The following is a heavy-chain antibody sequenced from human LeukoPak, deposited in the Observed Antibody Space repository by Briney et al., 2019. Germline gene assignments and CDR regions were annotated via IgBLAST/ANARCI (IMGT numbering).Heavy chain of an antibody. V-gene: IGHV3-33*01. CDR1: GFAFSSYG. Sequence: PGGSLRLSCAASGFAFSSYGMHWVRQAPGKGLEWVAVIWYDGSNKYYADSVKGRFTISRDNTLYLQMNSLRAEDTAVYFCARAPVYGDYPPYFDYWGQGTLVTVSS. D-gene: IGHD4-17*01. J-gene: IGHJ4*02. CDR2: IWYDGSNK. CDR3: ARAPVYGDYPPYFDY.